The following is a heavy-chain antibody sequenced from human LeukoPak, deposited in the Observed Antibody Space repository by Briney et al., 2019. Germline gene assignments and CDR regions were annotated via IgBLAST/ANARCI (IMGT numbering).Heavy chain of an antibody. CDR1: GFTFSSYP. CDR3: TTVEDIVVVPAAIRGYYYYMDV. CDR2: ISYDGNNK. V-gene: IGHV3-30-3*01. D-gene: IGHD2-2*02. Sequence: GGSLRLSCAASGFTFSSYPMHWVRQAPGKGLEWVAVISYDGNNKYYADSVKGRFTISRDNSKNTLYLQMNSLKAEDTAMYYCTTVEDIVVVPAAIRGYYYYMDVWGKGTTVTVSS. J-gene: IGHJ6*03.